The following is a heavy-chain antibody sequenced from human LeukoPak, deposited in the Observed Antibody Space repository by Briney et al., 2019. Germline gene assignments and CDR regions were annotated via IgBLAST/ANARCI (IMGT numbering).Heavy chain of an antibody. V-gene: IGHV1-24*01. CDR1: GYTLTELS. D-gene: IGHD2-2*02. CDR3: ATVNCSSTSRYIGDWFDP. CDR2: FDPEDGET. J-gene: IGHJ5*02. Sequence: ASVKVSCKVSGYTLTELSMHWVRQAPGKGLEWMGGFDPEDGETIYAQKFQGRVTMTEDTSTDTAYMELSSLRSEDTAVYYCATVNCSSTSRYIGDWFDPWGQGTLVTVSS.